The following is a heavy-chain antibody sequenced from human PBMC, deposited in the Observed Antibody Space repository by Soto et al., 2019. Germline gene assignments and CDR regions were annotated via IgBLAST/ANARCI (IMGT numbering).Heavy chain of an antibody. CDR2: INNDGSDI. V-gene: IGHV3-74*01. CDR1: GFTFSTYW. CDR3: VRGSGGPES. J-gene: IGHJ4*02. Sequence: EVQLVESGGGLVQPGGSLRLSCAASGFTFSTYWMHWVRRPPGKGLVWLSRINNDGSDIVYADSVKGRFTFSRDNAKSTAYLQMNSLTAEDTAVYYCVRGSGGPESWGRGTQVTVSS.